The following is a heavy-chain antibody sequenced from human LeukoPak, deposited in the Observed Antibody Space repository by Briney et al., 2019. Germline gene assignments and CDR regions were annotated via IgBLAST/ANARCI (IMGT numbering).Heavy chain of an antibody. V-gene: IGHV3-48*01. CDR1: GFTFSSYS. CDR3: AKEADYYDSSGYYVPGAFDI. D-gene: IGHD3-22*01. CDR2: ISSSSRSTI. J-gene: IGHJ3*02. Sequence: PGGSLRLSCAASGFTFSSYSMNWVRQAPGKGLEWVSYISSSSRSTIYYADSVKGRFTISRDNSKNTLYLQMNSLRAEDTAVYYCAKEADYYDSSGYYVPGAFDIWGQGTMVTVSS.